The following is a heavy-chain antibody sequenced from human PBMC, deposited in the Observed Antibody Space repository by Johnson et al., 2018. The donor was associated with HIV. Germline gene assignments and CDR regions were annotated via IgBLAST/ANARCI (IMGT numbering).Heavy chain of an antibody. D-gene: IGHD3-16*01. Sequence: EVQLLESGGGLVQPGGSLRLSCAASGFTFSSYDMHWVRQATGKGLEWVSAIGTAGDTYYPGSVKGLFTISRENAKNSLYLQMNSLRAGDTAVYYCARVGLGDAFDIWGQGTMVTVSS. CDR3: ARVGLGDAFDI. CDR2: IGTAGDT. V-gene: IGHV3-13*01. CDR1: GFTFSSYD. J-gene: IGHJ3*02.